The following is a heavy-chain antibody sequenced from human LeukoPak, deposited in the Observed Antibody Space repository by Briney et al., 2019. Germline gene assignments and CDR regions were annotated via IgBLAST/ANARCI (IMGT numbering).Heavy chain of an antibody. V-gene: IGHV1-69*04. Sequence: SVEVSCKASGGTFSNYAISWVRQAPGQGLEWMGRIIPILGLANYAQKFQNRVTITADKSTSTAYMDLSSLRSEDTAVYYCARDKSIAAPFPFDYWGQGTLVTVSS. D-gene: IGHD6-6*01. CDR1: GGTFSNYA. CDR2: IIPILGLA. CDR3: ARDKSIAAPFPFDY. J-gene: IGHJ4*02.